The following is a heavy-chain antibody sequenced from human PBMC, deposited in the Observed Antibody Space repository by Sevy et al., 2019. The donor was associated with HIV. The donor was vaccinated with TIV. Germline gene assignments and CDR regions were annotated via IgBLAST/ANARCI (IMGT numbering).Heavy chain of an antibody. Sequence: SETLSLTCSVSGGSITTYYWSWFRQPAGKGLEWFGRFYSSSGSTDYNPSFRSRVTMSVDTSKTLFSMRLSSVTAADTAMYYCARDNRYSFNAFDLWGQGTMVTVSS. D-gene: IGHD5-18*01. V-gene: IGHV4-4*07. CDR3: ARDNRYSFNAFDL. J-gene: IGHJ3*01. CDR2: FYSSSGST. CDR1: GGSITTYY.